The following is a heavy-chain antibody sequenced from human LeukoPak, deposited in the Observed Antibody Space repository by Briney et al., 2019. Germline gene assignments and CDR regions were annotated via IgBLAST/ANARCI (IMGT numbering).Heavy chain of an antibody. V-gene: IGHV1-18*01. CDR3: ARETYDYVWGSYRYTLSFDY. CDR2: ISASNGNT. CDR1: GYTFINYG. Sequence: ASVKVSCKASGYTFINYGVTWVRQAPGQGLEWMGWISASNGNTNYAQKLQGRVTMTTDTSTSTAYMELRSLRSDDTAVYYCARETYDYVWGSYRYTLSFDYWGQGTLVTVSS. D-gene: IGHD3-16*02. J-gene: IGHJ4*02.